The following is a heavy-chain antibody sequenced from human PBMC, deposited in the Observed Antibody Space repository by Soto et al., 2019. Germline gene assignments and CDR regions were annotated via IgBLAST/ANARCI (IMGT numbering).Heavy chain of an antibody. D-gene: IGHD3-3*01. J-gene: IGHJ4*02. CDR3: ASSKYYDFWSGYYGY. V-gene: IGHV1-24*01. Sequence: VKVSCKVSGYTLTELSMHWVRQAPGKGLEWMGGFDPEDGETIYAQKFQGRVTMTEDTSTDTAYMELSSLRSEDTAVYYCASSKYYDFWSGYYGYWGQGTLVTVSS. CDR2: FDPEDGET. CDR1: GYTLTELS.